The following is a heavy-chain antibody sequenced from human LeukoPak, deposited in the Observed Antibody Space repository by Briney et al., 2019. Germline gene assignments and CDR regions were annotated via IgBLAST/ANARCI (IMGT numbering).Heavy chain of an antibody. CDR1: GFTFGDDY. CDR2: ISNSGGYT. CDR3: ARSRGAGPGAYFDY. D-gene: IGHD6-19*01. Sequence: GGSLRLSCAVSGFTFGDDYMSWIRQAPGQGLEWVSYISNSGGYTNYADSVAGRFTISRGNAENSLYLQMNSLRAEDTAVYYCARSRGAGPGAYFDYWGQGTLVTVTS. V-gene: IGHV3-11*03. J-gene: IGHJ4*02.